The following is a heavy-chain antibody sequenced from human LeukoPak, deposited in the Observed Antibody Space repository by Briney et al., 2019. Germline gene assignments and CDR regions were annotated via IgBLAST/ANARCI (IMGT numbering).Heavy chain of an antibody. CDR2: IKSNPDGGTA. Sequence: GGSLRLSCAASGFIFHNAWMTWVRQAPGKGLEWVGRIKSNPDGGTADFAAPVKGRFIISRDDSKNTLYLQLNSLKTEDTAVYYCTTLSYDVHYWGQGTLVTVSS. V-gene: IGHV3-15*05. D-gene: IGHD3-3*01. J-gene: IGHJ4*02. CDR3: TTLSYDVHY. CDR1: GFIFHNAW.